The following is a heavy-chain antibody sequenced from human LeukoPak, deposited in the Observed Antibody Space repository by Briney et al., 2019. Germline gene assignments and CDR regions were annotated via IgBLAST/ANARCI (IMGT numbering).Heavy chain of an antibody. Sequence: GGSLRLSCAASGFTFTKAYMSWVRQAPGKGLEWVGRIKNRVDGGTADFAAPVKGRFTMSRDDSKNMLYLQLNSLKNEDTAVYYCTTGWLDYWGQGSLVTVSS. D-gene: IGHD2-15*01. J-gene: IGHJ4*02. V-gene: IGHV3-15*01. CDR3: TTGWLDY. CDR2: IKNRVDGGTA. CDR1: GFTFTKAY.